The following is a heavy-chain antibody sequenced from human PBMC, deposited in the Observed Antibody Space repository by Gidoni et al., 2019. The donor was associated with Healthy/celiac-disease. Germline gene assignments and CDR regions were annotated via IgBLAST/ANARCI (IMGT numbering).Heavy chain of an antibody. CDR1: GYTFTSEG. D-gene: IGHD6-19*01. CDR3: ARVPPSYSSGWYGNWFDP. Sequence: QVQLVQSGAEGKKHGASVEVSCKASGYTFTSEGISWVRQAPGQGLELMGWISAYNGNTNYAQQLQCSVTMTTDTSTSTAYMELRSLRSDDTAVYYCARVPPSYSSGWYGNWFDPWGQGTLVTVSS. V-gene: IGHV1-18*01. CDR2: ISAYNGNT. J-gene: IGHJ5*02.